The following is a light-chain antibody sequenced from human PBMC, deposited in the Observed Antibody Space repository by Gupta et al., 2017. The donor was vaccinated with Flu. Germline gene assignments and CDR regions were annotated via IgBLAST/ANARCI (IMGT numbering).Light chain of an antibody. CDR3: YSPAARVTGV. V-gene: IGLV2-11*01. Sequence: SAPTPPRSVSGSPGQSVTISCTGSSNDVGGSNRVSWYQQPPGNDPKRILYDVTARPSGVPDRGSASKSGNNASLHTSALQADDEADDYYYSPAARVTGVFGTGTTVTVL. J-gene: IGLJ1*01. CDR2: DVT. CDR1: SNDVGGSNR.